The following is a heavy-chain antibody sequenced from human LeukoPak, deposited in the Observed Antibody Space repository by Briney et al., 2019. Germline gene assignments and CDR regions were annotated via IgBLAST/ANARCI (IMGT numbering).Heavy chain of an antibody. CDR3: AKGAITSSITCYFDY. CDR1: GFTFSSYS. J-gene: IGHJ4*02. V-gene: IGHV3-48*01. D-gene: IGHD1-14*01. Sequence: GGSLRLSCAASGFTFSSYSMNWVRQAPGKGLEWVSYISSSSSTIYYADSVKGRFTISRDKSRNTLHLQMNSLRVEDTAVYYCAKGAITSSITCYFDYWGQGTLVTVSS. CDR2: ISSSSSTI.